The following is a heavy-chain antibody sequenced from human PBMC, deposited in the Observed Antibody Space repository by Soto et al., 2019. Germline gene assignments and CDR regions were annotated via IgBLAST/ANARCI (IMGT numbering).Heavy chain of an antibody. CDR3: XREQMSNGGGDY. V-gene: IGHV1-18*01. Sequence: QVQLVQSGTEVKKPGASVKVSCKASGYTFTNYGISWVRQAPGQGLEWMGWISAYNGKTNSAQKLQGRITMTTDPSTSXAYXEXRXXXXXDTAVYYCXREQMSNGGGDYWGQGTLVTVSS. D-gene: IGHD7-27*01. CDR1: GYTFTNYG. CDR2: ISAYNGKT. J-gene: IGHJ4*02.